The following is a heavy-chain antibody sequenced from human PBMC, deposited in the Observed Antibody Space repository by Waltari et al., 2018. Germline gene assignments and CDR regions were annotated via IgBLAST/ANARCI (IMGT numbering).Heavy chain of an antibody. CDR3: TRDRVGYCSGGTCYSRWFDP. J-gene: IGHJ5*02. CDR1: GYSLTESA. D-gene: IGHD2-15*01. CDR2: FSPDHGAA. V-gene: IGHV1-24*01. Sequence: QVQLVQSGAEVKKPGASVKVSCRVSGYSLTESALHWVRQAPGKGLEWLGGFSPDHGAAVYPPASQGRVTMTEETSKDTAYMELSSLTYEDTAVYYCTRDRVGYCSGGTCYSRWFDPWGQGTLVTVSS.